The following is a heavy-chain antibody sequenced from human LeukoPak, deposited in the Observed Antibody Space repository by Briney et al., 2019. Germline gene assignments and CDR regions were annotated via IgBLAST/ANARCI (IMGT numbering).Heavy chain of an antibody. CDR2: ISGSGGST. V-gene: IGHV3-23*01. CDR3: AKTGPPLYYYDSSGSYFDY. J-gene: IGHJ4*02. D-gene: IGHD3-22*01. CDR1: GFTFSSYG. Sequence: GGSLRLSCAASGFTFSSYGMSWVRQAPGKGLEWVLAISGSGGSTYYADSVKGRFTVSRDNSKNTLYLQMNSLRAEDTAVYYCAKTGPPLYYYDSSGSYFDYWGQGTLVTVSS.